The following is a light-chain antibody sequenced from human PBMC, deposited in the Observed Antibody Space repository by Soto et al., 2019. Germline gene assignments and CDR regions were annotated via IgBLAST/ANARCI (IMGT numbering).Light chain of an antibody. V-gene: IGKV3-11*01. Sequence: EIVLTQSPGTLSLSPGEGATLSCRASQSISSNLAWYQQKPGQGPRLLIYGASTRATGIPGRFSGSGSGTDFTLTISSLEPEDFAVYYCQQRSNWPTFGQGTRLEIK. J-gene: IGKJ5*01. CDR3: QQRSNWPT. CDR2: GAS. CDR1: QSISSN.